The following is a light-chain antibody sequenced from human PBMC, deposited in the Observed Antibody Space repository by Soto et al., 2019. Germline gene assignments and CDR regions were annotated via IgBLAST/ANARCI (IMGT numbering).Light chain of an antibody. CDR1: QRVSSSY. CDR3: QQYGSSHPIT. V-gene: IGKV3-20*01. J-gene: IGKJ5*01. CDR2: GAS. Sequence: EIVLTQSPGTLSLSPGERATLSCRASQRVSSSYFAWYQQTPGQAAPLLLYGASSRANSIADRLSGSGSGTAFTLTISRLEHEDFVVYYCQQYGSSHPITFGQGTKLDIK.